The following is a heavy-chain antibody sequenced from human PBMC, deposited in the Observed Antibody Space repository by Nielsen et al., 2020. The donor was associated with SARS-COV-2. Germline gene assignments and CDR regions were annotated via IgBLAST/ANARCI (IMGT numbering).Heavy chain of an antibody. Sequence: SVKVSCKASGGTFSSYAISWVRQAPGQGLEWMGGIIPIFGTANYAQKFQGRVTFTADKSTSTAYMELSSLRSEDTAVYYCARDRDCSGGSCPGYWGQGTLVTVSS. CDR1: GGTFSSYA. CDR3: ARDRDCSGGSCPGY. D-gene: IGHD2-15*01. J-gene: IGHJ4*02. V-gene: IGHV1-69*06. CDR2: IIPIFGTA.